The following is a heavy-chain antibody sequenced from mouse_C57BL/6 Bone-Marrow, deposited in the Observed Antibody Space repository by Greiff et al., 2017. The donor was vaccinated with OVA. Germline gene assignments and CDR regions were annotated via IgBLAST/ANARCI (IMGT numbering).Heavy chain of an antibody. CDR3: ARSYYGSSYWYFDV. D-gene: IGHD1-1*01. Sequence: QVQLKQPGAELVKPGASVKLSCKASGYTFTSYWMHWVKQRPGQGLEWIGMIHPNSGRTNYNEKFKSTAPLTVDKSSSTAYMQLSSLTSEDSAVYDGARSYYGSSYWYFDVWGTGTTVTVSS. V-gene: IGHV1-64*01. CDR1: GYTFTSYW. CDR2: IHPNSGRT. J-gene: IGHJ1*03.